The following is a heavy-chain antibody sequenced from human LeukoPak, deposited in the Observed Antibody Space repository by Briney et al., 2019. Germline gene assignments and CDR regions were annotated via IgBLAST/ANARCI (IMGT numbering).Heavy chain of an antibody. D-gene: IGHD3-10*01. CDR3: ARAHPTMVIYH. Sequence: SEALSLTCTVSGGSISSYYWSWIRQPPGKGLEWIGYIYYSGSTNYNPSLKSRVTISVDTSKNKFSLKLSSVTAADTAVYYCARAHPTMVIYHWGQGTLVTVSS. J-gene: IGHJ4*02. CDR2: IYYSGST. V-gene: IGHV4-59*01. CDR1: GGSISSYY.